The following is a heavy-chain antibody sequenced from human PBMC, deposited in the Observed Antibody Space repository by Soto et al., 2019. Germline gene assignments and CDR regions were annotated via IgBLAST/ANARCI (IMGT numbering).Heavy chain of an antibody. Sequence: SETLSLTCAVSGGSISSGGYSWSWIRQPPGKGLEWIGYIYHSGSTYYNPSLKSRVTISVDRSKNQFSLKLSSVTAADTAVYYCARGPRGYCISTSCRHKSYFDSWAQGTLVPVSS. V-gene: IGHV4-30-2*01. J-gene: IGHJ4*02. CDR3: ARGPRGYCISTSCRHKSYFDS. D-gene: IGHD2-2*01. CDR2: IYHSGST. CDR1: GGSISSGGYS.